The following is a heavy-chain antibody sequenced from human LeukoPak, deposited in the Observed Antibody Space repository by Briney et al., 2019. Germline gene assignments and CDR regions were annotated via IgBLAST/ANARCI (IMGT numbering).Heavy chain of an antibody. D-gene: IGHD2-21*02. V-gene: IGHV4-39*01. J-gene: IGHJ5*02. CDR2: IFYKGSS. CDR3: AGDDYRHGRKFDP. CDR1: GGSVNSNTYY. Sequence: SETLSLTCTVSGGSVNSNTYYWGWIRQPPGKGLEWIGSIFYKGSSYYNPYLKSQVTISADTSKNQFSVNFCSVTAADTDVYYCAGDDYRHGRKFDPWGQGALVTVSS.